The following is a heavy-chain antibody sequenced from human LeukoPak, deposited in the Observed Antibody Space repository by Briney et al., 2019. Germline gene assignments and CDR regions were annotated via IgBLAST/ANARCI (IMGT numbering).Heavy chain of an antibody. J-gene: IGHJ4*02. Sequence: AGSLTLTCAASGFTFSSYAMSWVRQPPGKGLEWVSAISGSGGSTYYADSVKGRFTISRDNSKNTLYLQMNSLGAEGTAVYYCAKFIRSSYFDYWGQETLVTVSS. V-gene: IGHV3-23*01. D-gene: IGHD2-2*01. CDR1: GFTFSSYA. CDR2: ISGSGGST. CDR3: AKFIRSSYFDY.